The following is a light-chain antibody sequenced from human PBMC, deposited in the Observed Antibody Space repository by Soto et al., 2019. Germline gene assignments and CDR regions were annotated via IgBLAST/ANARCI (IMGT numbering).Light chain of an antibody. CDR1: SSNIGNNY. Sequence: QSVLTQPPSVSAAPGQKVTISCSGSSSNIGNNYVSWYQQLPGTAPKLLIYDNNKRPSGIPDRFSGSKSGTSGTLDITGLHTGDEADYYCATWDYSLTGEVFGGGTKLTVL. CDR3: ATWDYSLTGEV. CDR2: DNN. V-gene: IGLV1-51*01. J-gene: IGLJ2*01.